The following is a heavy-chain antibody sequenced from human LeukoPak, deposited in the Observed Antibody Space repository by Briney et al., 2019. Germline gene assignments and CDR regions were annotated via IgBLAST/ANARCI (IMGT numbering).Heavy chain of an antibody. Sequence: PGGSLRLSCAASGLTFSSHWMHWVRQAPGKGLEWVSAISGSDGSTYYADSVKGRFTISRDNSKNTLYLQMNSLSAEDTAVYYCEKDLGGSGDYRPYWGQGSVVTVSS. CDR3: EKDLGGSGDYRPY. V-gene: IGHV3-23*01. J-gene: IGHJ4*02. CDR1: GLTFSSHW. CDR2: ISGSDGST. D-gene: IGHD2-21*02.